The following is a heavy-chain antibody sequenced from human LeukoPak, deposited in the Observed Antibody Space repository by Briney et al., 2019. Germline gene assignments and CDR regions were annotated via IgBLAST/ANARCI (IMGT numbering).Heavy chain of an antibody. Sequence: GGSLRLSCAASGFTFSSYAMSWVRQAPGKGLEWVSAISGSGGSTYYADSVKGRFTISRDNSKNTLYLQMNSLRAEDTAVYYCAKDEYYDVWSGYDDWGQGTLVTVSS. J-gene: IGHJ1*01. CDR2: ISGSGGST. D-gene: IGHD3-3*01. CDR3: AKDEYYDVWSGYDD. CDR1: GFTFSSYA. V-gene: IGHV3-23*01.